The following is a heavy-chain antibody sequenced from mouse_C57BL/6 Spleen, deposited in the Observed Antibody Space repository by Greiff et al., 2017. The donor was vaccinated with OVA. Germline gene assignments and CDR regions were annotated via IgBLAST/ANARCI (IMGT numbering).Heavy chain of an antibody. D-gene: IGHD2-12*01. Sequence: EVQLVESGGGLVQPKGSLKLSCAASGFSFNTYAMNWVRQAPGQGLEWVARIRSKSNNYATYYDDSVKDRFTISRDDSESMLYLQMNNLKTEDTAMYYCVRQLLGFAYWGQGTLVTVSA. V-gene: IGHV10-1*01. J-gene: IGHJ3*01. CDR2: IRSKSNNYAT. CDR1: GFSFNTYA. CDR3: VRQLLGFAY.